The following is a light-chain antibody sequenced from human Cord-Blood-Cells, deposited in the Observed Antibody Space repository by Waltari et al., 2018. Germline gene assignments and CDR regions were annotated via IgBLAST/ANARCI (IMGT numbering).Light chain of an antibody. CDR3: CSYAGSNTWV. CDR1: SSDVGSYNL. Sequence: QSALTQPASVSGSPGQSITISCTGTSSDVGSYNLVPWYQQHPGKAPKLMIYEGSKRPSGVSNRFSGSKSGNTASLTISGLQAEDEADYYCCSYAGSNTWVFGGGTKLTVL. V-gene: IGLV2-23*01. J-gene: IGLJ3*02. CDR2: EGS.